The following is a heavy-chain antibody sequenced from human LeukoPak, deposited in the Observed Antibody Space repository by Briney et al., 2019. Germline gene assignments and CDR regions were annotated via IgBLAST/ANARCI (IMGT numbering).Heavy chain of an antibody. D-gene: IGHD5-18*01. CDR3: ARDGDTAKDY. CDR1: GYTLASYG. V-gene: IGHV1-18*01. Sequence: VASVKDSCKGSGYTLASYGISWVGQAPGQGLEWMGWISAYNGNTNYAQKLQGRVTMTTDTSTSTAYMELRSLRSDDTAVYYCARDGDTAKDYWGQGTLVTVSS. CDR2: ISAYNGNT. J-gene: IGHJ4*02.